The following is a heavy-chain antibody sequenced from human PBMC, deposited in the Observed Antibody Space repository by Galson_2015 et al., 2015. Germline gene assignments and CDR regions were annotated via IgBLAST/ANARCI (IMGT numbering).Heavy chain of an antibody. Sequence: SLRLSCAASGFTFSSYGMHWVRQAPGKGLEWVAIIWYDGSNKYYGDSVKGRFTISRDNSKNTLYLQMNSLRAEDTAVYYCARDSSYCTGGVCYYFDYWGQGTLVTVSS. V-gene: IGHV3-33*01. D-gene: IGHD2-8*02. J-gene: IGHJ4*02. CDR2: IWYDGSNK. CDR1: GFTFSSYG. CDR3: ARDSSYCTGGVCYYFDY.